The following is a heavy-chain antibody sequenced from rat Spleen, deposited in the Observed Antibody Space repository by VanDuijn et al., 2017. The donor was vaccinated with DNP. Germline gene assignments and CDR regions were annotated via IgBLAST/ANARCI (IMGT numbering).Heavy chain of an antibody. D-gene: IGHD1-5*01. CDR3: TCNNRGTDY. Sequence: QVQLKESGPGLVQPSQTLSLPCTVSGFSLTTHHVSWVRQPPGKSLVWMGTIWAGGSINYNSAVQSRLSISRDTSKSQVLLKMNSLQTEDTGTYYCTCNNRGTDYWGQGVLVTVSS. CDR1: GFSLTTHH. CDR2: IWAGGSI. V-gene: IGHV2-15*01. J-gene: IGHJ2*01.